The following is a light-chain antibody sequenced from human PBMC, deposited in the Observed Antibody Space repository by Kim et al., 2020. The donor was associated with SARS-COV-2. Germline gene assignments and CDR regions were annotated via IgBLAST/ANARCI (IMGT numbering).Light chain of an antibody. J-gene: IGLJ2*01. CDR3: AAWDDRLNGVV. CDR1: NSNIGSNT. Sequence: GQRVTIACSGRNSNIGSNTVSWYQRLPGTAPTLLIYTNYQRRSGVSDRFSGSKSGTSASLAISGLQSGDEADYYCAAWDDRLNGVVFGGGTQLTVL. CDR2: TNY. V-gene: IGLV1-44*01.